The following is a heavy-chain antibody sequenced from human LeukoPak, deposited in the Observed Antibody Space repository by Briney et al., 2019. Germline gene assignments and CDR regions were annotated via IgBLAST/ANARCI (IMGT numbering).Heavy chain of an antibody. CDR1: GFTFSSYS. J-gene: IGHJ6*02. CDR3: ARDGPRMVRGVMDV. Sequence: GGSLRLSCAASGFTFSSYSMNWVRQAPGKGLEWVSSISSSSSYIYYADSVKGRFTISRDNAKNSLYLQMNSLRAEDTAVYYCARDGPRMVRGVMDVWGQGTTVTVSS. V-gene: IGHV3-21*01. CDR2: ISSSSSYI. D-gene: IGHD3-10*01.